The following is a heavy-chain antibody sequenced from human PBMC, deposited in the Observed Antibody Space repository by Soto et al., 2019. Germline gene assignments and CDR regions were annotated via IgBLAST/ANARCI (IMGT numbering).Heavy chain of an antibody. CDR1: GFTFDVYA. D-gene: IGHD6-13*01. CDR2: INYNSGSV. Sequence: EVQLVESGGGWVQPGRSLRLSCAASGFTFDVYAMHWVRQAPGKGLEWVSGINYNSGSVGYADSVKGRFTISRDNAKNSLHLQMNSLRAEDTAVYYCAKDISLRGWVYLGVEYWGKGTLVTVSP. J-gene: IGHJ4*02. CDR3: AKDISLRGWVYLGVEY. V-gene: IGHV3-9*01.